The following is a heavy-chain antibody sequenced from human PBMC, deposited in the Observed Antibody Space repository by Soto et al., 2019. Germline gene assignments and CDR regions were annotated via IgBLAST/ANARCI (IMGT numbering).Heavy chain of an antibody. J-gene: IGHJ4*01. Sequence: GGSLRLSCEASGFVFTNFWMHWVRHVPGKGLVWVARIDTSGHSTNYAESVKGRFTISRDNAKNTVSLQMNSLRVEDTGVYYCAKDSWYFDLWSHGSQVTVS. V-gene: IGHV3-74*01. CDR1: GFVFTNFW. CDR2: IDTSGHST. CDR3: AKDSWYFDL. D-gene: IGHD6-13*01.